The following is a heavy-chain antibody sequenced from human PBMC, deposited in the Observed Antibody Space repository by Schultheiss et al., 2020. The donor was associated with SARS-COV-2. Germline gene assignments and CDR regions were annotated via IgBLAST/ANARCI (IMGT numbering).Heavy chain of an antibody. Sequence: GGSLRLSCAASGFTVSSNYLSWVRQAPGKGLEWVSVIYSDGSTYYADSVKGRFTISRDNSKNTLYLQMNSLRAEDTAVYYCAREKGLSSGYFQHWGQGTLVTVSS. D-gene: IGHD3-10*01. J-gene: IGHJ1*01. CDR1: GFTVSSNY. CDR2: IYSDGST. V-gene: IGHV3-66*01. CDR3: AREKGLSSGYFQH.